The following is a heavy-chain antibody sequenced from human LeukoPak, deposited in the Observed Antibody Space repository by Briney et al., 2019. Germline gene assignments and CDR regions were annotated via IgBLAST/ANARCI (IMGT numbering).Heavy chain of an antibody. CDR2: IYHSGST. J-gene: IGHJ6*02. D-gene: IGHD3-3*01. Sequence: SETLSLTCAVSGGSISSSNWWSWVRQPPGKGLEWIGEIYHSGSTNYNPSLKSRVTISVDKSKNQFSLKLSSVSAADTAVYYCARDAKSDYDFWSGYYSSTYYYYGMDVWGQGTTVTVSS. CDR1: GGSISSSNW. CDR3: ARDAKSDYDFWSGYYSSTYYYYGMDV. V-gene: IGHV4-4*02.